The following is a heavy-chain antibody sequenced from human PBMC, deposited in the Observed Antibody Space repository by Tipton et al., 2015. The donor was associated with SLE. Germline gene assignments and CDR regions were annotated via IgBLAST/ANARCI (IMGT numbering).Heavy chain of an antibody. CDR2: ISGSGGST. D-gene: IGHD6-13*01. Sequence: SLRLSCAASGFTFSSYAMSWVRQAPGKGPEWVSAISGSGGSTYYADSVKGRFTISRDNSKNTLYLQMNSLRAEDTAVYYCAKGEGANKISWYDYWGQGTLVTVSS. J-gene: IGHJ4*02. CDR3: AKGEGANKISWYDY. CDR1: GFTFSSYA. V-gene: IGHV3-23*01.